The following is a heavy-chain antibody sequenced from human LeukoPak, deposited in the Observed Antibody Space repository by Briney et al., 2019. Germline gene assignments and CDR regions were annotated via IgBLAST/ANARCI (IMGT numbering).Heavy chain of an antibody. Sequence: PSETLSLTCTVSGGSISSSSYYWGWIRQPPGKGLEWIGSIYYSGSTNYNPSLKSRVTISVDTSKNQFSLKLSSVTAADTAVYYCARGTYYYDSSGYYFDYWGQGTLVTVSS. D-gene: IGHD3-22*01. CDR2: IYYSGST. V-gene: IGHV4-39*07. CDR1: GGSISSSSYY. CDR3: ARGTYYYDSSGYYFDY. J-gene: IGHJ4*02.